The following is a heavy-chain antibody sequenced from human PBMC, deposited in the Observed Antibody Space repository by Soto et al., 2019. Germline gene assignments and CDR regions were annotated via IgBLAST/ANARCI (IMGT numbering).Heavy chain of an antibody. CDR3: ASDLTYYDFWSGSGPGWFDP. V-gene: IGHV3-48*01. CDR2: ISSSSSTI. Sequence: GGSLRLSCAASGFTFSSYSMNWVRQAPGKGLEWVSYISSSSSTIYYADSVKGRFTISRDNAKNSLYLQMNSLRAEDTAVYYCASDLTYYDFWSGSGPGWFDPWGQGTLVTVSS. D-gene: IGHD3-3*01. J-gene: IGHJ5*02. CDR1: GFTFSSYS.